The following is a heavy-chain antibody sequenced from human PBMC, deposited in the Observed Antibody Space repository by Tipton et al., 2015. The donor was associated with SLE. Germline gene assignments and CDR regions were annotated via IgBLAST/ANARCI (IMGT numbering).Heavy chain of an antibody. J-gene: IGHJ5*02. CDR3: ARHDTNYGRNWFDP. V-gene: IGHV4-39*01. CDR2: ITNSGNT. Sequence: TLSLTCSVSGASISSTGYFWGWIRQPPGKGPEWIGRITNSGNTYYTPSFQSRVTMSVDTSKNHFSLKLSSVTAADTAVYYCARHDTNYGRNWFDPWGQGTLVTVSS. CDR1: GASISSTGYF. D-gene: IGHD2-8*01.